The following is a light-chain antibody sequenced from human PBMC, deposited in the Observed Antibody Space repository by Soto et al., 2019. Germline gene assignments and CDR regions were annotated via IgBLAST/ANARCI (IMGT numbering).Light chain of an antibody. CDR1: SGDVGGYNY. CDR3: SSYTSSSTYV. J-gene: IGLJ1*01. V-gene: IGLV2-14*01. Sequence: QSVLTQPASLSGSPGQSITISCTGTSGDVGGYNYVSWYQQHPGKAPKLMIYDVSNRPSGVSNRFSGSKPGNTASLTISGLQAEDEADYYCSSYTSSSTYVFGTGTKVTVL. CDR2: DVS.